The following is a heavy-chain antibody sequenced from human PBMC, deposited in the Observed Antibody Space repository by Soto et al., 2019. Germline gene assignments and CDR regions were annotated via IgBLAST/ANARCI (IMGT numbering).Heavy chain of an antibody. V-gene: IGHV3-13*04. J-gene: IGHJ6*02. CDR2: IGTAGDT. D-gene: IGHD5-18*01. CDR1: GFTFSSYD. CDR3: AGTSMQSRGYTYGHGGMDV. Sequence: GGSLRLSCAASGFTFSSYDMHWVRQATGKGLEWISAIGTAGDTYYPGSVKGRFTISRENAKNSLYLQMNSLKASDTAIYYCAGTSMQSRGYTYGHGGMDVWGQGTTVTVSS.